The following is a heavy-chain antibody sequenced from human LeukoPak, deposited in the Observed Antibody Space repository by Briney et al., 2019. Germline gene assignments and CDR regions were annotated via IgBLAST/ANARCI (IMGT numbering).Heavy chain of an antibody. CDR1: GYSISSGYY. V-gene: IGHV4-38-2*02. Sequence: SETLSLTCTVSGYSISSGYYWGWIRQPPGKRLEWIGSIYHSGAAYYNPSLKSRITISVDTSKNQFSLDLSSVTAADTAVYYCATDQSQYRFDHWGQGTLVTVSS. CDR3: ATDQSQYRFDH. D-gene: IGHD3-16*02. J-gene: IGHJ4*02. CDR2: IYHSGAA.